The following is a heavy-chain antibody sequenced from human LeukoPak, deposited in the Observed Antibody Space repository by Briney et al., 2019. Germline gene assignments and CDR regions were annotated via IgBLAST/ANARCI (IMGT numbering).Heavy chain of an antibody. D-gene: IGHD4-23*01. CDR1: GGSISSYY. J-gene: IGHJ4*02. Sequence: SETLSLTCTVSGGSISSYYWSWIRQPPGKGLEWIGYIYYSGSTNYNPSLESPVTISVDTSKNQFSLKLSSVTAADTAVYYCARQTTVAYYFDYWGQGTLVTVSS. CDR2: IYYSGST. CDR3: ARQTTVAYYFDY. V-gene: IGHV4-59*01.